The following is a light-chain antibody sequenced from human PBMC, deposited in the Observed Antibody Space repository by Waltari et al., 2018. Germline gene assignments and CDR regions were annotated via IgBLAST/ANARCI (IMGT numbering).Light chain of an antibody. Sequence: DIQMTQSPSSLSASVGDRVTITCRASQSIDKNYLGWYQQKPGKAPELLIYSGSTLQRWVPARFSGSGSGTDFTLTISSLQPEDFATYYCQQSHTTPRFSFGGGTKVDIK. CDR3: QQSHTTPRFS. V-gene: IGKV1-39*01. CDR1: QSIDKNY. J-gene: IGKJ4*01. CDR2: SGS.